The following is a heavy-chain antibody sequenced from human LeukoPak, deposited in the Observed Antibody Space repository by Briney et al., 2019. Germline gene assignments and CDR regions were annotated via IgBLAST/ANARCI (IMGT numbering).Heavy chain of an antibody. CDR1: GYTFTDYY. D-gene: IGHD3-22*01. Sequence: ASVKVSCKASGYTFTDYYMHWVRQAPGQGLEWMGWINPNSGGTNYAQKFQGRVTMTRDTSISTAYMELSRLRFDDTAVYYCARRTYDHDRSGYWSDYWGQGTLVTVSS. J-gene: IGHJ4*02. CDR3: ARRTYDHDRSGYWSDY. CDR2: INPNSGGT. V-gene: IGHV1-2*02.